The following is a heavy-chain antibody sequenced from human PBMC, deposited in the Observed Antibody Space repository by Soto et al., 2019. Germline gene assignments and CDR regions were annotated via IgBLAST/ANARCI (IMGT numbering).Heavy chain of an antibody. CDR2: ISGSGGST. D-gene: IGHD2-15*01. CDR1: GFTFSSYA. CDR3: ANFLPTRVVVVAATPRVVPNY. Sequence: GGSLSLSCAASGFTFSSYAMSWVRQAPGKGVEWVSAISGSGGSTYYADSVEGRFTISRDNSKNTLYLQMNSLRAEDTAVYYCANFLPTRVVVVAATPRVVPNYWGQGTLVTVSS. J-gene: IGHJ4*02. V-gene: IGHV3-23*01.